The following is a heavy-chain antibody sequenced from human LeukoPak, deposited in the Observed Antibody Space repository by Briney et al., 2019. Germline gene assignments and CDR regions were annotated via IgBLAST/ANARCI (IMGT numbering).Heavy chain of an antibody. D-gene: IGHD4-4*01. CDR1: GFTFSSYS. J-gene: IGHJ4*02. V-gene: IGHV3-23*01. Sequence: GALRLSCAASGFTFSSYSMHWVRQGPGMGLEWVSGISGSSGTTYYADSVKGRFTISRDNSKTTLYLQLTSLRVEDTATYYCAKDVTPGRESFDYWGQGTVVTVSS. CDR2: ISGSSGTT. CDR3: AKDVTPGRESFDY.